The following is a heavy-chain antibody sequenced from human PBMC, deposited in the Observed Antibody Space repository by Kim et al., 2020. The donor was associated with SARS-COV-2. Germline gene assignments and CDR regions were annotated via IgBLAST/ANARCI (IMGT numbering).Heavy chain of an antibody. Sequence: SETLSLTCTVSGGSISSSSYYWGWIRQPPGKGLEWIGSIYYSGSTYYNPSLKSRVTISVDTSKKQFSLKLSSVTAADTAVYYCARVTGDIVVVPAGRDGMDVCGQGTTVTVSS. V-gene: IGHV4-39*07. D-gene: IGHD2-2*01. J-gene: IGHJ6*02. CDR1: GGSISSSSYY. CDR2: IYYSGST. CDR3: ARVTGDIVVVPAGRDGMDV.